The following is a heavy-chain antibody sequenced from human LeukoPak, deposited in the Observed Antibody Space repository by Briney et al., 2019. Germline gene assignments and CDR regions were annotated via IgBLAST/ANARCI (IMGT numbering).Heavy chain of an antibody. D-gene: IGHD3-10*01. J-gene: IGHJ4*02. CDR3: ARPLYYYGSGSYEY. V-gene: IGHV1-18*01. CDR1: GYTFTSYG. CDR2: ISAYNGNT. Sequence: ASVKVSCKASGYTFTSYGISWVRQAPGQGPEWMGWISAYNGNTNYAQKLQGRVTMTTDTSTSTAYMELRSLRSDDTAVYYCARPLYYYGSGSYEYWGQGTLVTVSS.